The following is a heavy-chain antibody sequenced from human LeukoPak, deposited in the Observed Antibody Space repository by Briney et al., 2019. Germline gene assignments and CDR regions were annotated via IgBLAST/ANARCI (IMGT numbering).Heavy chain of an antibody. CDR1: GGSIGSGSYY. CDR2: IYTSGST. Sequence: PSQTLSLTCTVSGGSIGSGSYYWSWIRQPAGKGLEWIGRIYTSGSTNYNPSLKSRVTISVDTSKNQFSLKLSSVTAADTAVYYCASSYYYDSSGSLWFDPWGQGTLVTVSS. CDR3: ASSYYYDSSGSLWFDP. V-gene: IGHV4-61*02. J-gene: IGHJ5*02. D-gene: IGHD3-22*01.